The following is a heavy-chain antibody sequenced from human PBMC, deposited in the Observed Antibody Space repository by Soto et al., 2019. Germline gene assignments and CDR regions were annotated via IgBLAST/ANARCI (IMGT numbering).Heavy chain of an antibody. CDR3: ARDGYGDYSFDY. V-gene: IGHV3-64*01. J-gene: IGHJ4*02. D-gene: IGHD4-17*01. CDR1: GFTFSRYA. CDR2: ISSNGGST. Sequence: EVQLVESGGGLVQPGGSLRLSCAASGFTFSRYAMYWVRQAPGKGLEYVSVISSNGGSTYYANSVKGRFTISRDNSKKTLYLQMGSLRAEDMAVYYCARDGYGDYSFDYWGQGTLVTVSS.